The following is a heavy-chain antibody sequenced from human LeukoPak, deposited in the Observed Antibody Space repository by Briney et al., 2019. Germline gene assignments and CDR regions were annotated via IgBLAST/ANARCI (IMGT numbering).Heavy chain of an antibody. CDR2: INPSGGST. D-gene: IGHD3-10*01. CDR1: GYTFTDCY. J-gene: IGHJ6*03. Sequence: ASVRVSCKASGYTFTDCYIHWVRQAPGRGLEWMGIINPSGGSTNYAQKFQGRVTMTRDTSTTTVYMELSSLRSEDTAVYHCAREPSYHASGSYNYMDVWGKGTTVTVSS. CDR3: AREPSYHASGSYNYMDV. V-gene: IGHV1-46*01.